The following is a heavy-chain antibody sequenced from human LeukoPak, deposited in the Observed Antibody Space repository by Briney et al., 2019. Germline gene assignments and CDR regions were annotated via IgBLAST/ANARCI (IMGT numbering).Heavy chain of an antibody. Sequence: PSETLSLTCTVSGGSISSYYWSWVRQPPGKGLEWIGYIYYSGSTNYNPSLKSRVTISVDTSKNQFSLKLSSVTAADTAVYYCARLDYDFWSGYSKPYYFDYWGQGTLVTVSS. J-gene: IGHJ4*02. CDR1: GGSISSYY. V-gene: IGHV4-59*08. CDR3: ARLDYDFWSGYSKPYYFDY. D-gene: IGHD3-3*01. CDR2: IYYSGST.